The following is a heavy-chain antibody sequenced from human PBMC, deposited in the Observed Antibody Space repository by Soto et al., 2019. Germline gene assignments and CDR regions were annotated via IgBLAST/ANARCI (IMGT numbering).Heavy chain of an antibody. Sequence: QVQLVESGGGVVQPGRSLRLSCAASGFTFSSYAMHWVRQAPGKGLEWVAVISYDGSNKYYADSVKGRFTISRDNSKNTLYLQMISLRAEDTAVYYCARGYDGDYFDYWGQGTLVTVSS. CDR1: GFTFSSYA. D-gene: IGHD3-16*01. CDR2: ISYDGSNK. CDR3: ARGYDGDYFDY. V-gene: IGHV3-30-3*01. J-gene: IGHJ4*02.